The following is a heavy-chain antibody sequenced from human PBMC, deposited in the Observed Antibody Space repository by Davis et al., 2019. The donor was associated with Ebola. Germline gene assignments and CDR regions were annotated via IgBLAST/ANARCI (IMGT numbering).Heavy chain of an antibody. CDR1: GFTVSKNY. D-gene: IGHD4-17*01. V-gene: IGHV3-66*04. J-gene: IGHJ2*01. CDR3: ARHVYGDFWYFDL. Sequence: GESLKISCVVSGFTVSKNYMSWVRQAPGKGPEWVSVIYRDERTYYANSVRGRFTISRDNSKNTVYLQMNSLRVEDTAMYYCARHVYGDFWYFDLWGRGTRVTVSS. CDR2: IYRDERT.